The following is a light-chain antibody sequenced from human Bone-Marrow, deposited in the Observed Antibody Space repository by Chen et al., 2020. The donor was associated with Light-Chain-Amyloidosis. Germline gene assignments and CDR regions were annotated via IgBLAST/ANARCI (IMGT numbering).Light chain of an antibody. CDR1: SSDVGGDNH. V-gene: IGLV2-14*01. CDR2: EVT. CDR3: STYTITNTLV. Sequence: QSALNQPASVSGSPGQSITISCTGTSSDVGGDNHVSWYQQHPDKAPKLMIYEVTNRPSWVPDRFTGSKSDNTASLTISGRQPEDEADYFCSTYTITNTLVFVSETRVTVL. J-gene: IGLJ1*01.